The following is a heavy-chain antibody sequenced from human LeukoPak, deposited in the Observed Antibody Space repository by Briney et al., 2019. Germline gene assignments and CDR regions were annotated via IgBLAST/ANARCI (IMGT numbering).Heavy chain of an antibody. V-gene: IGHV4-59*01. CDR3: ARSSRGHGYDFPFDY. CDR1: GGSISTYY. Sequence: SETLFLTCTVSGGSISTYYWTWIRQPPGKGLEWMGYIYHSGSTKYNPSLESRVTISVDTSKNQFSLKLRSATAADTAVYYCARSSRGHGYDFPFDYWGQGALVTVSS. J-gene: IGHJ4*02. D-gene: IGHD3-3*01. CDR2: IYHSGST.